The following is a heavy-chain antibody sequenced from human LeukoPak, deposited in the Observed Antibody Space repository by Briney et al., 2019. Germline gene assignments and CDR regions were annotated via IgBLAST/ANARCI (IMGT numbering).Heavy chain of an antibody. D-gene: IGHD3-22*01. V-gene: IGHV4-59*01. CDR2: IYYSGST. CDR3: AREDSSGYYYGLFDY. Sequence: SETLSLTCTVSGVSIRIYYWSGIRQPPGEGLEGSVYIYYSGSTNYNPSLKTRVTISGDTSKNQFSLKLSSVTAAETAVYYCAREDSSGYYYGLFDYWGQGTLVTVSS. CDR1: GVSIRIYY. J-gene: IGHJ4*02.